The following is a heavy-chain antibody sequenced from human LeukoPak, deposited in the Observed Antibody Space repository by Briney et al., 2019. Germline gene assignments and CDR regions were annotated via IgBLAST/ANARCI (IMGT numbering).Heavy chain of an antibody. D-gene: IGHD4-17*01. CDR3: ARDSPDYGDYGRWFDP. Sequence: GGSLRLSCVASGFTFRSYGIHWVRQAPGKGLEWVSSISSSSSYIYYADSVKGRFTISRDNAKNSLYLQMNSLRAEDTAVYYCARDSPDYGDYGRWFDPWGQGTLVTVSS. V-gene: IGHV3-21*01. CDR1: GFTFRSYG. J-gene: IGHJ5*02. CDR2: ISSSSSYI.